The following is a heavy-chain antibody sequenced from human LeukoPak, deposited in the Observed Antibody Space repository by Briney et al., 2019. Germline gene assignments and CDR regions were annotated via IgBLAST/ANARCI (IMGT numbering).Heavy chain of an antibody. J-gene: IGHJ3*02. CDR1: GGSISSSSYY. Sequence: PSETLSLTCTVSGGSISSSSYYWSWIRQPPGKGLEWIGYIYYSGSTNYNPSLKSRVTISVDTPKNQFSLKLSSVTAADTAVYYCARDKRLYRGAFDIWGQGTMVTVSS. CDR2: IYYSGST. CDR3: ARDKRLYRGAFDI. D-gene: IGHD2-8*01. V-gene: IGHV4-61*01.